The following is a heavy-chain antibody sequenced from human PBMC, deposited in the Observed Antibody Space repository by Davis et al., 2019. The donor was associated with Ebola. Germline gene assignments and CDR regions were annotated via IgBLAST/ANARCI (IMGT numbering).Heavy chain of an antibody. Sequence: GESLKISCAASGFTFSSYSMNWVRQAPGKGLEWVASISSTSSYIYYTDSVKGRFTISRDNAKNSLYLQMNSLGAEDTAVYYCASGDYDILSLDPWGQGTLVTVSS. CDR1: GFTFSSYS. J-gene: IGHJ5*02. CDR3: ASGDYDILSLDP. D-gene: IGHD3-9*01. V-gene: IGHV3-21*06. CDR2: ISSTSSYI.